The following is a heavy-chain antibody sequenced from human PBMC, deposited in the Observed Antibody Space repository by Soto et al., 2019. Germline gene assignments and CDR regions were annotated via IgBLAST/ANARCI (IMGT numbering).Heavy chain of an antibody. CDR3: ARLVVVLDAFDI. D-gene: IGHD2-15*01. Sequence: SETLSLTCTVSGGSISSSSYYWGWIRQPPGKGLEWIGSIYYSGSTYYNPSLKSRVTISVDTSKNQFSLKLGSVTAADTAVYYCARLVVVLDAFDIWGQGTMVTVSS. V-gene: IGHV4-39*01. J-gene: IGHJ3*02. CDR1: GGSISSSSYY. CDR2: IYYSGST.